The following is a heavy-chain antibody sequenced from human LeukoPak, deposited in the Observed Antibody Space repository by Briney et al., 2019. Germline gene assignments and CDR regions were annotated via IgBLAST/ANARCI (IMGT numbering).Heavy chain of an antibody. J-gene: IGHJ3*02. CDR1: GYTFTNYY. CDR2: SNPSGDST. CDR3: ARGGNSDAFDI. V-gene: IGHV1-46*01. D-gene: IGHD4-23*01. Sequence: ASVKVSCKASGYTFTNYYIHWVRQAPGHGLEWLGISNPSGDSTNYAQKFQGRVTMTRDTSASTAYMELSSLRSEDTAVYYCARGGNSDAFDIWGQGTMVTVSS.